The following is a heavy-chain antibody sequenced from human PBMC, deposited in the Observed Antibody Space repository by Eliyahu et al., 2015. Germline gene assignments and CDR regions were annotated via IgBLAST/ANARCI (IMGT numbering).Heavy chain of an antibody. CDR1: GYXFXSXD. CDR3: ARGGEMVRGPSPMDV. V-gene: IGHV1-8*01. Sequence: QVQLVQSGAEVKKPGASVKVXCKASGYXFXSXDINWVXQATGQGLXWMGWMNPNSGNTGYAQKFXGRVTMTRNTSISTAYMELSSLRSEDTAVYYCARGGEMVRGPSPMDVWGQGTTVTVSS. CDR2: MNPNSGNT. D-gene: IGHD3-10*01. J-gene: IGHJ6*02.